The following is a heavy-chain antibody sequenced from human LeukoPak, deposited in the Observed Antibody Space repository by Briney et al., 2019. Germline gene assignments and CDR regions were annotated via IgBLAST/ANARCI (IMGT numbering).Heavy chain of an antibody. V-gene: IGHV3-21*01. CDR2: ISSSSSYI. Sequence: GGSLRLSCAASGFTFSSYSMNWVRQAPGKGLKWVSSISSSSSYIYYADSVKGRFTISRDNAKNSLYLQMNSLRAEDTAVYYCAREDHSNYNYWGQGTLVTVSS. CDR1: GFTFSSYS. J-gene: IGHJ4*02. CDR3: AREDHSNYNY. D-gene: IGHD4-11*01.